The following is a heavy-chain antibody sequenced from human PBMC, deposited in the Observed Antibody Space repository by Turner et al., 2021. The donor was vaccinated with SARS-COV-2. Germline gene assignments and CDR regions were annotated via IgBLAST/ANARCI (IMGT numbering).Heavy chain of an antibody. D-gene: IGHD2-15*01. CDR2: TYYPGGS. J-gene: IGHJ4*02. CDR1: AVSIPSNSHY. Sequence: QLLVQASGPALVKPSEPLSLPCPVSAVSIPSNSHYWGWVRQPPGKGLEWIGITYYPGGSYYNPSLRGRVTISVDPSKNQFSLILCSVTAADTAGYYCVTSGRKAGYCQRWGQGSLVSVSS. V-gene: IGHV4-39*01. CDR3: VTSGRKAGYCQR.